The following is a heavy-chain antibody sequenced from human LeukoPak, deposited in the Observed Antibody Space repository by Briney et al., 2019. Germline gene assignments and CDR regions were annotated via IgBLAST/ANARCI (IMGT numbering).Heavy chain of an antibody. CDR3: ARIPSSWSYFDY. D-gene: IGHD6-13*01. CDR1: GFTFSSYS. V-gene: IGHV3-21*01. J-gene: IGHJ4*02. CDR2: ISSSSSYI. Sequence: GGSLRLSCAASGFTFSSYSMNWVRQAPGKGLEWVSSISSSSSYIYYADSVKGRFTISRGNAKSSLYLQMNSLRAEDTAVYYCARIPSSWSYFDYWGQGTLVTVAS.